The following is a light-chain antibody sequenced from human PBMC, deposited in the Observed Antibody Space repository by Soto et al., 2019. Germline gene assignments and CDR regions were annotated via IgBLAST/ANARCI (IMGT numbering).Light chain of an antibody. J-gene: IGLJ3*02. CDR3: CSSSGVTTWI. CDR2: EVS. CDR1: GNDVGNYNL. V-gene: IGLV2-23*02. Sequence: QSALSQPGSVSGSPGQSVTISCSGTGNDVGNYNLVSWYQQHPGKVPKLLIYEVSRRPSGVSDRFSASKSGNTASLTISGLQADDEADYYCCSSSGVTTWIFGGGTKLTVL.